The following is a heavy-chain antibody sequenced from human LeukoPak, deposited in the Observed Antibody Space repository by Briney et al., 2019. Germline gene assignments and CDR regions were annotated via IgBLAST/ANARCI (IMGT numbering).Heavy chain of an antibody. CDR1: GFAFSSNA. D-gene: IGHD1-1*01. J-gene: IGHJ3*02. V-gene: IGHV3-23*01. CDR2: ISVSSTT. Sequence: GGSLRLFCAAAGFAFSSNALTWVRQAPGEGLDWVSSISVSSTTYYLDSVKGRFTISRDNSNNALFLQMNSLRAEDTALYYCAKCNLDNCREGFHIWGQGTMVTVSS. CDR3: AKCNLDNCREGFHI.